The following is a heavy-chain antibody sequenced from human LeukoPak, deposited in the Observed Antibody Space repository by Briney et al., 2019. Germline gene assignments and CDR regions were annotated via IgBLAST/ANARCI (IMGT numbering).Heavy chain of an antibody. J-gene: IGHJ4*02. CDR3: AKGPPPDFDRSGFYYNY. V-gene: IGHV4-34*01. D-gene: IGHD3-22*01. Sequence: SETLSLTCALYGGSFSGYYWSWFRQPPGKGLEWIGEISHAGVASYNPSLNSRVTISEDTSKNQSSPTLSSMAAADTAVYYCAKGPPPDFDRSGFYYNYWGQGTLVIVSS. CDR1: GGSFSGYY. CDR2: ISHAGVA.